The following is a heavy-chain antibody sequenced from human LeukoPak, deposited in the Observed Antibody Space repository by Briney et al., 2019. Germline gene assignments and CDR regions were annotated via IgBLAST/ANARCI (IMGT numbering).Heavy chain of an antibody. CDR3: GIFMDVVPGTMS. CDR2: ISHGGIT. D-gene: IGHD3-22*01. J-gene: IGHJ4*02. Sequence: PSETLSLTCGVYAGSLTNYFCHWIRQAPGKGLEWVGEISHGGITKHNPSLKSRVTMSQDTSKRQFSLKMNSMTAADTGVHYCGIFMDVVPGTMSWGLGTLVTVSS. V-gene: IGHV4-34*01. CDR1: AGSLTNYF.